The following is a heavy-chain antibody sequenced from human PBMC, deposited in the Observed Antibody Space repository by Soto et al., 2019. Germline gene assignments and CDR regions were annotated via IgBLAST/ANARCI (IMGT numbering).Heavy chain of an antibody. CDR1: GFTFSNYG. Sequence: GGSLRLSCAASGFTFSNYGMHWVRQAPGKGLEWVAVISYDGTVKYYGDSVKGRFTMSRDNSKNTLYLQMDSLRAEDTAMYYCAKRIAPAGIIDCWGRGTLVTVSS. CDR3: AKRIAPAGIIDC. D-gene: IGHD6-13*01. J-gene: IGHJ4*02. CDR2: ISYDGTVK. V-gene: IGHV3-30*18.